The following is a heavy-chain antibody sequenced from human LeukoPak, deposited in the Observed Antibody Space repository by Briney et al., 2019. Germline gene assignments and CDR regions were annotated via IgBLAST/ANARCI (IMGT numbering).Heavy chain of an antibody. V-gene: IGHV3-20*04. Sequence: GGSLRLSCAASGFTFDDYAMGWVRQAPGKGLEWVSFINWNGGSTAYGDSVKGRFTISRDNAKNSLYLQMDSPRADDTAFYYCARDSTRGLDYWGQGTLVTVSS. CDR1: GFTFDDYA. CDR3: ARDSTRGLDY. J-gene: IGHJ4*02. CDR2: INWNGGST. D-gene: IGHD4-17*01.